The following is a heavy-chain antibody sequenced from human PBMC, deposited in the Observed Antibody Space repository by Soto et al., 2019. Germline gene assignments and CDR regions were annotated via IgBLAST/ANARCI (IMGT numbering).Heavy chain of an antibody. CDR1: GGSFTSYI. CDR2: IIPVLGVE. V-gene: IGHV1-69*02. Sequence: QVQLVQSGAEVKEPGSSVKVSCKASGGSFTSYILTWVRQAPGQGLEWMGRIIPVLGVEYYAQKFQDRVTITADKSTNTAYMELSSLRSEATAVYYCAQSLNPGSATPSYYGIDVWGLGTTVTVSS. J-gene: IGHJ6*02. CDR3: AQSLNPGSATPSYYGIDV. D-gene: IGHD2-15*01.